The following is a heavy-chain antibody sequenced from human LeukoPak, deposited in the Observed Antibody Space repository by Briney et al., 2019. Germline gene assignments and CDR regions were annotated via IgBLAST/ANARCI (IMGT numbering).Heavy chain of an antibody. J-gene: IGHJ3*02. CDR2: ISGSGGST. CDR1: GFTFSSYA. V-gene: IGHV3-23*01. D-gene: IGHD4-23*01. Sequence: GGSLRLSCAASGFTFSSYAMSWVRQAPGKGLEWVSAISGSGGSTYYADSVKGRFTISRDNSKNTLYLQMNSLRAEDTAVYYCARDRYGGNSGDAFDIWGQGTMVTVSS. CDR3: ARDRYGGNSGDAFDI.